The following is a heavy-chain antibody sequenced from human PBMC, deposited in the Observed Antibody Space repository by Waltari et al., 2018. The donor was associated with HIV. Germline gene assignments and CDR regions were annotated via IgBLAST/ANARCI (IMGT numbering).Heavy chain of an antibody. CDR2: IYYSGST. V-gene: IGHV4-39*01. D-gene: IGHD3-22*01. Sequence: QLQLQESGPGLVKPSETLSLTCTVSGGSISSSSYYWGWISPPPGKGLEWIGSIYYSGSTYYNPSLKSRVTISVDTSKNQFSLKLSSVTAADTAVYYCASLQGDYDSSGYLYYFDYWGQGTLVTVSS. CDR1: GGSISSSSYY. CDR3: ASLQGDYDSSGYLYYFDY. J-gene: IGHJ4*02.